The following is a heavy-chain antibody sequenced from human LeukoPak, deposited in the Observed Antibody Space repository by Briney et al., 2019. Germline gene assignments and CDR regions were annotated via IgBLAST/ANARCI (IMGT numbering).Heavy chain of an antibody. J-gene: IGHJ5*02. CDR1: GFAFSTYA. Sequence: GGSLRLSCAASGFAFSTYAMSWVRQAPGKGLEWVSVISGTGGDTYYADSVKGRFTISRDNSKNTLFLQMNSLRAEDTAIYYCAKDKAQLLYRAPNWFDPWGQGTLVTVSS. V-gene: IGHV3-23*01. CDR3: AKDKAQLLYRAPNWFDP. D-gene: IGHD2-2*02. CDR2: ISGTGGDT.